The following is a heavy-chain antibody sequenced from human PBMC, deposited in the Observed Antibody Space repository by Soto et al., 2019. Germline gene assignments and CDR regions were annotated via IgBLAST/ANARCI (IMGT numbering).Heavy chain of an antibody. D-gene: IGHD5-18*01. CDR1: GFTFSSYG. CDR2: ISYDGSNK. Sequence: QVQLVESGGGVVQPGRSLRLSCAASGFTFSSYGMHWVRQAPGKGLEWVAVISYDGSNKYYADSVKGRFTISRDNSKNTLYLQMNSLRAEDTAVYYCAKDRARIQLWIALDYWGQGTLVTVSS. V-gene: IGHV3-30*18. CDR3: AKDRARIQLWIALDY. J-gene: IGHJ4*02.